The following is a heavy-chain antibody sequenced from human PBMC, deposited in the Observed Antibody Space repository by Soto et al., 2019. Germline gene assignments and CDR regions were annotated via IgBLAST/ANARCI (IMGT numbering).Heavy chain of an antibody. CDR2: HYSGGST. Sequence: GGSLRLSCAISGFSVSSNYLSWVRQAPGKGLEWVSVHYSGGSTYYADSVQGRFTISRDKSNNTLYLQMRRVRAEDTAVYFCARHRHPRGTVGATSPLDPWGQGXQVTVYS. V-gene: IGHV3-53*01. J-gene: IGHJ5*02. D-gene: IGHD1-26*01. CDR3: ARHRHPRGTVGATSPLDP. CDR1: GFSVSSNY.